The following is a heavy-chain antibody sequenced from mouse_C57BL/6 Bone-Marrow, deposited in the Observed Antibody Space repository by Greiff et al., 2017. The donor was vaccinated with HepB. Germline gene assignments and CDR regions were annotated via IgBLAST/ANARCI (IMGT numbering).Heavy chain of an antibody. V-gene: IGHV5-4*01. Sequence: EVNVVESGGGLVKPGGSLKLSCAASGFTFSSYAMSWVRQTPEKRLEWVATISDGGSYTYYPDNVKGRFTISRDNAKNNLYLQMSHLKSEDTAMYYCARDGMITTLFDYWGQGTTLTVSS. J-gene: IGHJ2*01. CDR1: GFTFSSYA. D-gene: IGHD2-4*01. CDR2: ISDGGSYT. CDR3: ARDGMITTLFDY.